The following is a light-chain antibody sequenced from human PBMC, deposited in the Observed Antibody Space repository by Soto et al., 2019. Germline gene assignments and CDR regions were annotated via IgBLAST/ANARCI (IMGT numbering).Light chain of an antibody. J-gene: IGLJ2*01. Sequence: QSALTQPRSVSGSPGQSVTISCTGTSSDVGGYDYVSWYQHHPGRAPKLIIYDVSRRPSGVPDRFSGSKSGNTASLTISGLQAEDEADFYCCSYANTYTLFGGGTQLTVL. CDR3: CSYANTYTL. V-gene: IGLV2-11*01. CDR2: DVS. CDR1: SSDVGGYDY.